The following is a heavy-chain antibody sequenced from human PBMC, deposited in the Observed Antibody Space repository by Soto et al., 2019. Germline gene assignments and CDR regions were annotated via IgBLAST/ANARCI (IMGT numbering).Heavy chain of an antibody. D-gene: IGHD2-21*02. CDR1: GYDFTTYG. J-gene: IGHJ4*02. Sequence: ASVKVSCKGSGYDFTTYGITWLRQAPGQGLEWMAWISAHNGNTDYAQKLQGRVTMTTDTSTSTAYMELRSLRSDDTAVYYCARSDCGGDCYLDYWGQGTLVTVSS. CDR2: ISAHNGNT. CDR3: ARSDCGGDCYLDY. V-gene: IGHV1-18*01.